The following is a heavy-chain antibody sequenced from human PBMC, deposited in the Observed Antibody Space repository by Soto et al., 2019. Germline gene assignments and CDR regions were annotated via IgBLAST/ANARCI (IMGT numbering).Heavy chain of an antibody. CDR2: MNPNSGNT. J-gene: IGHJ5*02. Sequence: ASVKVSCKASGYTSTSYDIDWVRQATGQGLEWMGWMNPNSGNTGYAQKFQGRVTMTRNTSISTAYMELSSLRSEDTAVYYCARGVSIAARPSWFDPWGQGTLVTVSS. CDR1: GYTSTSYD. CDR3: ARGVSIAARPSWFDP. D-gene: IGHD6-6*01. V-gene: IGHV1-8*01.